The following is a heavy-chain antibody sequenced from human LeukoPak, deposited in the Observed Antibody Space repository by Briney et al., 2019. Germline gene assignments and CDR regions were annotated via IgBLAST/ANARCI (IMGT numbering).Heavy chain of an antibody. J-gene: IGHJ4*02. CDR1: GYRFTSYW. Sequence: GESLKISCKGSGYRFTSYWIGWVRQMPGKGLEWMGIIYPGDSDTRYSPSFQGQVTISADKSISTAYLQWSSLKASDPAMYYCARHVRYCSSTTCSSLDYWGQGTLVTVSS. V-gene: IGHV5-51*01. CDR2: IYPGDSDT. D-gene: IGHD2-2*01. CDR3: ARHVRYCSSTTCSSLDY.